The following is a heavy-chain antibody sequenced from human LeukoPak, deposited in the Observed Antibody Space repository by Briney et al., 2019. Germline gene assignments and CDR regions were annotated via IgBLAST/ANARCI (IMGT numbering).Heavy chain of an antibody. CDR3: ARGSKHDFWSGYYFDWFDP. CDR2: INPNSGGT. J-gene: IGHJ5*02. CDR1: GYTFTGYY. Sequence: ASVKVSCKASGYTFTGYYMHWVRQAPGQGLEWMGWINPNSGGTNYAQKFQGRVTMTRDTSISTAYMELSRLRSDDTAVYYCARGSKHDFWSGYYFDWFDPWGQGTLVTVS. D-gene: IGHD3-3*01. V-gene: IGHV1-2*02.